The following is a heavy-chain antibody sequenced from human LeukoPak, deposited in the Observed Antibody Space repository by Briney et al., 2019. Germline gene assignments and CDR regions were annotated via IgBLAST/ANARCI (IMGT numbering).Heavy chain of an antibody. J-gene: IGHJ6*03. CDR3: AREADCSRTSCYSNYYYYYYMGV. CDR1: GYTFTGYY. CDR2: INPNSGGT. Sequence: ASVKVSCKASGYTFTGYYMHWVRQAPGQGLEWMGWINPNSGGTNSAQKNQGRVTMTRDTSISTAYMVLSRLRSDDTAVYYCAREADCSRTSCYSNYYYYYYMGVWGKGTTVTVSS. V-gene: IGHV1-2*02. D-gene: IGHD2-2*02.